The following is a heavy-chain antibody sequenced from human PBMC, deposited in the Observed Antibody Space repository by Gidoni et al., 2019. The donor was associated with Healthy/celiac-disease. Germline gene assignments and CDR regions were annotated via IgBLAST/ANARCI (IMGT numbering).Heavy chain of an antibody. CDR3: ARGYRIVVVTAFDY. CDR1: GGSISSGGYY. V-gene: IGHV4-30-4*01. D-gene: IGHD3-22*01. Sequence: QVQLQESGPGLVKPSQTLSLTCNFSGGSISSGGYYWSWIRQPPGKGLEWIGYIYYSGSTYYNPSLKSRVTISVDTSKNQFSLKLSSVTAADTAVYYCARGYRIVVVTAFDYWGQGTLVTVSS. CDR2: IYYSGST. J-gene: IGHJ4*02.